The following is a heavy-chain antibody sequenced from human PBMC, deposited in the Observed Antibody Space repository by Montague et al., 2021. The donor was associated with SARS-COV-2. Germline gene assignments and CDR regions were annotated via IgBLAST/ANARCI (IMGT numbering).Heavy chain of an antibody. CDR1: GGSFSGYS. V-gene: IGHV4-34*01. J-gene: IGHJ6*03. Sequence: SETLSLTCAVYGGSFSGYSWSWIRQPPGKGLEWIGLIYHSGSTNYNPSLKSRVTISVDTSKNQFSLKLSSVTATDTALYYCRVVPAGIPKGPNFYYMDVWGKGTTVTVSS. D-gene: IGHD2-2*02. CDR3: RVVPAGIPKGPNFYYMDV. CDR2: IYHSGST.